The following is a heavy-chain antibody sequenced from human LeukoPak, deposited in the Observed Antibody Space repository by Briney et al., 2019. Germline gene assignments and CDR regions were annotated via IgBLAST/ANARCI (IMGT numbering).Heavy chain of an antibody. CDR2: IREDGSEK. CDR3: ARDPGPTTAAWGAFDI. D-gene: IGHD4-11*01. V-gene: IGHV3-7*01. CDR1: GFTFSNYW. J-gene: IGHJ3*02. Sequence: SGGSLRLSCAASGFTFSNYWMSWVRQAPGKGLEWVANIREDGSEKNYVDSVKGRFTISRDNAKTLMHLQVNSLRAEDTAVYFCARDPGPTTAAWGAFDIWGQGTVVTVSS.